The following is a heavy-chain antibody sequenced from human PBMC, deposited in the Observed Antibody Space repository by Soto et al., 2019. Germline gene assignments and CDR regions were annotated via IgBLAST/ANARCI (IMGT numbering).Heavy chain of an antibody. CDR2: INPGNGNT. CDR1: GYTFTSYG. J-gene: IGHJ5*02. D-gene: IGHD2-2*01. Sequence: GASVKVSCKASGYTFTSYGMNWVRQAPGRGLEWMGWINPGNGNTKYSQKFQGRVIIERDTSASTAYMELSSLRSEDTAVYYCAKDGGIVVVPTAIPYNWFDPWGQGTLVTVSS. CDR3: AKDGGIVVVPTAIPYNWFDP. V-gene: IGHV1-3*01.